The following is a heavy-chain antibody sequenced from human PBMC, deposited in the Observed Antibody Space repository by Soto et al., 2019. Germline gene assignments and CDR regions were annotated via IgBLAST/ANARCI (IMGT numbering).Heavy chain of an antibody. CDR3: ARSGISRYYYYYGMDV. J-gene: IGHJ6*02. Sequence: PAETLSLTCAVSGGSISSDGYSWIWIRPRQGKGLEWIGYIYHSGSTYYNPSLKSRVTISVDTSKNQFSLKLSSVTAADTAVYYCARSGISRYYYYYGMDVWGQGTTVTVSS. CDR1: GGSISSDGYS. CDR2: IYHSGST. V-gene: IGHV4-30-2*01. D-gene: IGHD2-15*01.